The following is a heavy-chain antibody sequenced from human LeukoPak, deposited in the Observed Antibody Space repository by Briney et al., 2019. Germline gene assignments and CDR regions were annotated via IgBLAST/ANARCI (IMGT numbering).Heavy chain of an antibody. Sequence: PGGSLRLSCAASGFTFSNYAMSWVRQAPGKGLDWVSSISGSGGRTYYADSVKGRFTISRDNSKNTLYLQMNSLRAEDTAVYYCAKGYDFWSANYFDYWGQGTLVTVSS. CDR1: GFTFSNYA. J-gene: IGHJ4*02. CDR2: ISGSGGRT. V-gene: IGHV3-23*01. CDR3: AKGYDFWSANYFDY. D-gene: IGHD3-3*01.